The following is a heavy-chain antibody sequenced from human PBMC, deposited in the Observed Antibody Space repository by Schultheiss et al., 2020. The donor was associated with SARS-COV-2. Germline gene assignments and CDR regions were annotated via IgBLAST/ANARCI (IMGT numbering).Heavy chain of an antibody. Sequence: GESLKISCAASGFTFSSYGMHWVRQAPGKGLVWVSRINSDGSSTSYADSVKGRFTISRDNSKNTLYLQMNSLRAEDTAVYYCAKGQRARWVAGTPFDYWGQGTLVTVSS. J-gene: IGHJ4*02. D-gene: IGHD6-19*01. V-gene: IGHV3-74*01. CDR2: INSDGSST. CDR3: AKGQRARWVAGTPFDY. CDR1: GFTFSSYG.